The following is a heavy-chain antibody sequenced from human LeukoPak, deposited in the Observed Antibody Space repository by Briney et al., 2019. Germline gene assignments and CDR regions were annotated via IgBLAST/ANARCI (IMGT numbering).Heavy chain of an antibody. Sequence: ASVKVSCKASGYTFTSYGISWVRQAPGQGLEWRGWIRAYNGNTNYAQKLQDRVTMTTDTSTSTAYMELRSLRSDATAVYYCARTYYYDSSGYYYGGGNWFDPWGQGTLVTVSS. J-gene: IGHJ5*02. CDR2: IRAYNGNT. CDR3: ARTYYYDSSGYYYGGGNWFDP. V-gene: IGHV1-18*01. D-gene: IGHD3-22*01. CDR1: GYTFTSYG.